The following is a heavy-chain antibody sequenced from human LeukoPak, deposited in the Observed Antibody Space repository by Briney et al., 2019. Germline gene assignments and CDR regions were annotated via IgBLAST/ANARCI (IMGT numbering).Heavy chain of an antibody. CDR2: ISAYNGNT. CDR3: ARDREGIVVVVAVDYYYGMDA. Sequence: GASVKVSCKASGYTFTSYGISWVRQAPGQGLEWMGWISAYNGNTNYAQKLQGRVTMTTDTSTSTAYMELRSLRSDDTAVYYCARDREGIVVVVAVDYYYGMDAWGKGTTVTVSS. J-gene: IGHJ6*04. CDR1: GYTFTSYG. V-gene: IGHV1-18*04. D-gene: IGHD2-15*01.